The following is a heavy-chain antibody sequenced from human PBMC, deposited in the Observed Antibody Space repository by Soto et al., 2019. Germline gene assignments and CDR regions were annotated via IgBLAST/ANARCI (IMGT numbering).Heavy chain of an antibody. CDR1: GYDFSTHW. D-gene: IGHD3-16*01. CDR2: IFPSDSDT. Sequence: GDSVTISCKASGYDFSTHWIGWVRHMTAKGLQWKAIIFPSDSDTKYSPSFQGHVTISVDKSISTAYLQWSGLQASDSAKYYCARLFTDAGFWDSFDYWGRGTPVTVSS. V-gene: IGHV5-51*01. J-gene: IGHJ4*02. CDR3: ARLFTDAGFWDSFDY.